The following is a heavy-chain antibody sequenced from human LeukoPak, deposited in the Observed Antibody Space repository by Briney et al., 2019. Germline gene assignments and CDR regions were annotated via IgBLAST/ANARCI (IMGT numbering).Heavy chain of an antibody. CDR1: GGAISSYY. CDR3: ASGVWDYFDY. Sequence: PSETLSLTCTVSGGAISSYYWSWIRQPPGKGLEWIGYIYYSGSTNYHPSLKSRVTISVDTSKNQFSLKLSSVTAADTAVYYCASGVWDYFDYWGQGTLVTVSS. CDR2: IYYSGST. J-gene: IGHJ4*02. D-gene: IGHD2-8*01. V-gene: IGHV4-59*01.